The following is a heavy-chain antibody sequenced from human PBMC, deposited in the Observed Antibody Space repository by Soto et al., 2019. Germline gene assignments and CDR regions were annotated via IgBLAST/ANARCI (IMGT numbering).Heavy chain of an antibody. Sequence: SVPVACPSSAYPCTGSDINRVRQATGQGLEWMGWMNPNSGNTGYAQKFQGRVTMTRNTSISTAYMELSSLRSEDAAVYYCARVIGANYYYYCGMDVWGQGTTVTVSS. D-gene: IGHD3-22*01. CDR2: MNPNSGNT. CDR3: ARVIGANYYYYCGMDV. CDR1: AYPCTGSD. V-gene: IGHV1-8*01. J-gene: IGHJ6*02.